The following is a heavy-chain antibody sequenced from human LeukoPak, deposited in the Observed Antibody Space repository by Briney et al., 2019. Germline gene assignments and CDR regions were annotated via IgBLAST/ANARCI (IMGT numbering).Heavy chain of an antibody. V-gene: IGHV4-34*01. CDR1: GGSFSGYY. CDR3: ARGQRQWLFGY. Sequence: SETLSLTCAVYGGSFSGYYWSWIRQPPGKGLEWIGEINHSGSTNYKPSLKSRVTISVDTSKNQFSLKLSSVTAADTAVYYCARGQRQWLFGYWGQGTLVTVSS. J-gene: IGHJ4*02. CDR2: INHSGST. D-gene: IGHD6-19*01.